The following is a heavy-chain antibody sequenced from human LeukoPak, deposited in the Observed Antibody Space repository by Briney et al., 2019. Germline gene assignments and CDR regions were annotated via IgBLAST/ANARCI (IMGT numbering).Heavy chain of an antibody. CDR2: INPSGGST. Sequence: ASVNVSCTASGYTFTSYYIHWVRQAPGQGLEWMGIINPSGGSTSYAQKFQGRVTMTRDTSTSTVYMELSSLRSEDTAVYYCARGVVIPTKNYYYYGMDVWGQGTTVTVSS. D-gene: IGHD3-3*01. V-gene: IGHV1-46*01. CDR1: GYTFTSYY. CDR3: ARGVVIPTKNYYYYGMDV. J-gene: IGHJ6*02.